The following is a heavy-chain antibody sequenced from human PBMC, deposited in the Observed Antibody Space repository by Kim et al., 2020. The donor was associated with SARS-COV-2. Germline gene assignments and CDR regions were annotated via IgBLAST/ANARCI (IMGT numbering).Heavy chain of an antibody. D-gene: IGHD6-13*01. Sequence: ASVKVSCKVSGYTLTELSMHWVRQAPGKGLEWMGCFDPEDGETIYAQKFQGRVTMTEDTSTDTAYMELSSLRSEDTAVYYCAGKAADANWFDPWGQGTLVTVSS. V-gene: IGHV1-24*01. J-gene: IGHJ5*02. CDR2: FDPEDGET. CDR1: GYTLTELS. CDR3: AGKAADANWFDP.